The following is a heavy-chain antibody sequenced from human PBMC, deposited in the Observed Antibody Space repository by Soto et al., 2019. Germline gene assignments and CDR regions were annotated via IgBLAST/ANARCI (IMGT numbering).Heavy chain of an antibody. CDR2: ISYDGSNS. Sequence: QVQLVESGGGVVQPGRSLRLSCAGSGFTFTNYGLHWVRQAPGKGLEGVAVISYDGSNSYYADSVKGRFTISRDNSKNMLYLQMDSLRAEDTAVYYCAKDGAPRYCSRSSCHPAGAYWGQGTLVTVSS. CDR3: AKDGAPRYCSRSSCHPAGAY. J-gene: IGHJ4*02. V-gene: IGHV3-30*18. D-gene: IGHD2-15*01. CDR1: GFTFTNYG.